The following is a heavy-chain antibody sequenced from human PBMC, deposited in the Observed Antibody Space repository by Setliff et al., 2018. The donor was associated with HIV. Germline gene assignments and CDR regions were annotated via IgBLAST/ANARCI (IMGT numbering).Heavy chain of an antibody. CDR3: ARVLDFLTEQLNWFFPL. D-gene: IGHD3-9*01. V-gene: IGHV5-10-1*01. CDR1: GYSFTNYW. J-gene: IGHJ2*01. Sequence: PGESLKISCKGSGYSFTNYWINWVRQMPGKGLEWMGRIDPSDSYTNYSPSFQGLVTFSVDKSISTAYLQWNSLKASYTAIYYCARVLDFLTEQLNWFFPLWGRGTLVTVSS. CDR2: IDPSDSYT.